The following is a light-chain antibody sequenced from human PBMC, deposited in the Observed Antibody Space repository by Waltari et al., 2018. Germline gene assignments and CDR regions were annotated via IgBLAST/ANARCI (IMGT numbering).Light chain of an antibody. CDR2: KSA. CDR1: QSISRW. V-gene: IGKV1-5*03. J-gene: IGKJ4*01. Sequence: DIQMTQPRSLLSAYVGDRVSITCRASQSISRWLSGYQQKPGQAPKMLIYKSANLDSGVPSRFSGRGSGTEFTLTISSLQPDDFATYYCQEYSTSSLSFAGGTKVDI. CDR3: QEYSTSSLS.